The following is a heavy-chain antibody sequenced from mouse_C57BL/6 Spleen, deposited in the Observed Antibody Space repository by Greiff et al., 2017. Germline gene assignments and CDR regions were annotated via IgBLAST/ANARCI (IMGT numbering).Heavy chain of an antibody. CDR3: SRLVYDGSSYGDFDD. CDR1: GYAFSSSW. CDR2: IYPGDGDT. D-gene: IGHD1-1*01. J-gene: IGHJ1*03. V-gene: IGHV1-82*01. Sequence: QVQLQQSGPELVKPGASVKISCKASGYAFSSSWMHWVKQRPGKGLEWIGRIYPGDGDTNYNGKFKGKATLTADKSSSTAYMQLSSLTSEDSAVYVCSRLVYDGSSYGDFDDWGTGTTVTVSS.